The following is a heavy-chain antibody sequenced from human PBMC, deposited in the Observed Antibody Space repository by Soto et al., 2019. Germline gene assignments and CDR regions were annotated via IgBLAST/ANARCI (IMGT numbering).Heavy chain of an antibody. Sequence: ASVKVSCKASGYSLTDYYMHWVRQAPGQGLEWMGWINPNSGGTAYAQKFQGRVTMTRDMSISTAYMELSSLRSDDTAVYYCARALYDIKTGYHYWGQGTLVTVSS. V-gene: IGHV1-2*02. D-gene: IGHD3-9*01. CDR2: INPNSGGT. CDR3: ARALYDIKTGYHY. J-gene: IGHJ4*02. CDR1: GYSLTDYY.